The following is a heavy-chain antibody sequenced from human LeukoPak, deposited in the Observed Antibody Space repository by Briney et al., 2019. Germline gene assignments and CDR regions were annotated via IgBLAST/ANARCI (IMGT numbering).Heavy chain of an antibody. CDR2: IWYDGSNK. J-gene: IGHJ6*02. D-gene: IGHD3-3*01. V-gene: IGHV3-33*01. Sequence: GGSLRLSCAASGFTFSSYGMHWVRQAPGKGLEWVAVIWYDGSNKYYADSVKGRFTISRDNSKNTLYLQMNSLRAGDTAVYYCAREGSDYDFWSGAFVYYYGMDVWGQGTTVTVSS. CDR1: GFTFSSYG. CDR3: AREGSDYDFWSGAFVYYYGMDV.